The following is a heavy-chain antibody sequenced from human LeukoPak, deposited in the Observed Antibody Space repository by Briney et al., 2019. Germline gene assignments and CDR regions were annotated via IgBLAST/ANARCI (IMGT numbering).Heavy chain of an antibody. CDR3: ARDKVIATAGTPNWFDP. V-gene: IGHV1-18*01. Sequence: ASVKVSCKASGYTFTSFGISWVRQAPGQGLEWVGWISAYDGNTNYAQRFQDRVTMTTDTSPTTAYMELRSLRSDDTAVYYCARDKVIATAGTPNWFDPWGQGTLVTVSS. CDR1: GYTFTSFG. J-gene: IGHJ5*02. D-gene: IGHD6-13*01. CDR2: ISAYDGNT.